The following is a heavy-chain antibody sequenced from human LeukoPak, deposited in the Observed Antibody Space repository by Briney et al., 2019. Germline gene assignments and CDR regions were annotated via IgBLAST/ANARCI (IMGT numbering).Heavy chain of an antibody. CDR1: GFTFSSYS. CDR3: AREGGLQLWGFGY. D-gene: IGHD5-18*01. J-gene: IGHJ4*02. CDR2: ISSSSSYI. V-gene: IGHV3-21*01. Sequence: GGSLRLSCAASGFTFSSYSMNWVRQAPGKGLEWVSSISSSSSYIYYADSVKGRLTISRDNAKNSLYLQMNSLRAEDTAVYYCAREGGLQLWGFGYWGQGTLVTVSS.